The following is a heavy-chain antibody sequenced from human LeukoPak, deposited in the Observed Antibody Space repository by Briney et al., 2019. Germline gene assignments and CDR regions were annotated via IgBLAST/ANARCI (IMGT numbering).Heavy chain of an antibody. CDR1: GFLFSDFIDHT. J-gene: IGHJ4*02. CDR3: AREFSVVGNFDY. V-gene: IGHV3-21*01. CDR2: ISSSSTSI. D-gene: IGHD2-21*01. Sequence: GGSLRLSCADSGFLFSDFIDHTMVWVRQAPGKGLEWVSYISSSSTSISYADSVRVRLSISRDNAQRSLYLHMNSLRDEDTAVYYCAREFSVVGNFDYWGQGTLVIVSS.